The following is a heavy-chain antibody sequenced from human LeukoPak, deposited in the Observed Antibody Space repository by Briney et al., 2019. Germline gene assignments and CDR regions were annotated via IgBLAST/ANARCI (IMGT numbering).Heavy chain of an antibody. Sequence: TGGSLRLSCAASGFTFSSYWMHWVRQAPGKGLVWVSRINSDGSSTYYADSVKGRFTISRDNSKNTLYLQMNSLRAEDTAVYYCARDSRGGLYYYYGMDVWGQGTTVTVSS. V-gene: IGHV3-74*01. CDR3: ARDSRGGLYYYYGMDV. J-gene: IGHJ6*02. CDR2: INSDGSST. D-gene: IGHD3-10*01. CDR1: GFTFSSYW.